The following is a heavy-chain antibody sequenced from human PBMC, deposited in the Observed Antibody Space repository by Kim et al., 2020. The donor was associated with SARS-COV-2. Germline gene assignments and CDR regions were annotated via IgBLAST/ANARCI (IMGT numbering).Heavy chain of an antibody. CDR3: ARDVRIVLMVYAIDY. J-gene: IGHJ4*02. CDR1: GYTFTSYG. V-gene: IGHV1-18*01. Sequence: ASVKVSCKASGYTFTSYGISWVRQAPGQGLEWMGWISAYNGNTNYAQKLQGRVTMTTDTSTSTAYMELRSLRSDDTAVYYCARDVRIVLMVYAIDYWGQGTLVTVSS. D-gene: IGHD2-8*01. CDR2: ISAYNGNT.